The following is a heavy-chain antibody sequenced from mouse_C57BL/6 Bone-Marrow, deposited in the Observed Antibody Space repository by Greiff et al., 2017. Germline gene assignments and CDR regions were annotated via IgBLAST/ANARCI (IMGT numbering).Heavy chain of an antibody. Sequence: QVQLKQSGAELVRPGASVKMSCKASGYTFTNYWIGWAKQRPGHGLEWIGDIYPGGGYTNYNEKFKGKATLTADKSSSTAYMQFSSLTSEDSAIYYCARDVGDYAMDYWGQGTSVTVSS. CDR3: ARDVGDYAMDY. J-gene: IGHJ4*01. D-gene: IGHD3-3*01. CDR2: IYPGGGYT. V-gene: IGHV1-63*01. CDR1: GYTFTNYW.